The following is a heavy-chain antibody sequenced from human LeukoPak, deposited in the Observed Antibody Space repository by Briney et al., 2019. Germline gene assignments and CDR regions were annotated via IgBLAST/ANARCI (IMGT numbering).Heavy chain of an antibody. D-gene: IGHD1-1*01. Sequence: PGGSLRLSCAASGFTFDDYAMHWVRQAPGKGLEWVSGISWNSGSIGYADSVKGRFTISRDNAKNSLYLQMNSLRAEDMALYYCAKDKNGDDSYFDYWGQGTLVTVSS. J-gene: IGHJ4*02. V-gene: IGHV3-9*03. CDR1: GFTFDDYA. CDR3: AKDKNGDDSYFDY. CDR2: ISWNSGSI.